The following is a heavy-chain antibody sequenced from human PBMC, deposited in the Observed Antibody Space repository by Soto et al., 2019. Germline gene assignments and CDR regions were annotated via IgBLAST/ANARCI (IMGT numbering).Heavy chain of an antibody. Sequence: GASVKVSCKASGYTFTSYGISWVRQAPGQGLEWMGWISTYNGNTNYAQKLQGRVTMTTDTSSSTAYMELRSLRSDDTAVYYCARDREYNWNYNWFDPWGQGTLVT. CDR1: GYTFTSYG. J-gene: IGHJ5*02. D-gene: IGHD1-7*01. CDR3: ARDREYNWNYNWFDP. CDR2: ISTYNGNT. V-gene: IGHV1-18*01.